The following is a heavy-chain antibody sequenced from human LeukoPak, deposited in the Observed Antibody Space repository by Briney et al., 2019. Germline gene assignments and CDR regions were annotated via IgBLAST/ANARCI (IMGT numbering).Heavy chain of an antibody. D-gene: IGHD2-15*01. V-gene: IGHV3-30-3*01. J-gene: IGHJ6*02. CDR1: GFTFSSYA. CDR3: ARDAFLCSGGSCYFYYYYYGMDV. CDR2: ISYDGSNK. Sequence: GRSPRLSCAASGFTFSSYAMHWVRQAPGKGLEWVAVISYDGSNKYYADSVKGRFTISRDNSKNTLYLQMNSLRAEDTAVYYCARDAFLCSGGSCYFYYYYYGMDVWGQGTTVTVSS.